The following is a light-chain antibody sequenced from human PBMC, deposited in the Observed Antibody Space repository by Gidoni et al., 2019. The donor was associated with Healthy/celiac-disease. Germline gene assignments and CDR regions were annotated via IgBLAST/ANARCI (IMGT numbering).Light chain of an antibody. J-gene: IGKJ1*01. CDR1: QSVSSN. Sequence: DIVMTQSPATLSVSPGERATLSCRASQSVSSNLAGYQQKPGQAPRLLIYGASTRATGIPARFSGSGSGTEFTLTISSLQSEDFAVYYCQQYNNWPRTFGQGTKVEIK. V-gene: IGKV3-15*01. CDR2: GAS. CDR3: QQYNNWPRT.